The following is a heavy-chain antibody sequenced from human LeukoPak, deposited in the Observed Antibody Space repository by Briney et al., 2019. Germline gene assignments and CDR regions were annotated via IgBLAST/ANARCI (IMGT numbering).Heavy chain of an antibody. D-gene: IGHD3-3*01. J-gene: IGHJ6*03. CDR1: GGSFSGYY. Sequence: SETLSLTCAVFGGSFSGYYWSWIRQPPGKGLEWIGEINLSGSTNYNPSLKSRVTISVDTSKNQFSLKLSSVTAADTAVYYCARGYDFWSGYYPLSYMDVWGKGTTVTVSS. CDR3: ARGYDFWSGYYPLSYMDV. V-gene: IGHV4-34*01. CDR2: INLSGST.